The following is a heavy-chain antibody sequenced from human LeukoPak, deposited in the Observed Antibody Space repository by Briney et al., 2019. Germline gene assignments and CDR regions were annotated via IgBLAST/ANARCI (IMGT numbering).Heavy chain of an antibody. V-gene: IGHV3-23*01. CDR1: GFTFSSYA. Sequence: GGSLRLSCAASGFTFSSYATSWVRQAPGKGLEWVSGISGSSGSTYYADSVKGRFTISRDNSKNTLFLQMNSLRAEDTAVYYCARMVGYCSGGTCYTQRWFVPWGQRTLVSVSS. CDR3: ARMVGYCSGGTCYTQRWFVP. CDR2: ISGSSGST. J-gene: IGHJ5*02. D-gene: IGHD2-15*01.